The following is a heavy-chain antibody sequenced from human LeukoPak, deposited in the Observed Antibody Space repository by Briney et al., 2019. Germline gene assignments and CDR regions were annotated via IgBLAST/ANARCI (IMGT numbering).Heavy chain of an antibody. CDR3: ARVDSSRWNQYYYYMDV. CDR1: GGTFSSYA. Sequence: ASVKVSCKASGGTFSSYAISWVRQAPGQGLEWMGGIIPIFGTANYAQKFQGRVTITADESTSTAYMELRSLRSDDTAVYYCARVDSSRWNQYYYYMDVWGKGTTVTVSS. V-gene: IGHV1-69*13. CDR2: IIPIFGTA. D-gene: IGHD6-13*01. J-gene: IGHJ6*03.